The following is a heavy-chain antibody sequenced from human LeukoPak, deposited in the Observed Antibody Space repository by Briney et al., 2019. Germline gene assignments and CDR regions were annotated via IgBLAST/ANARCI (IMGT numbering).Heavy chain of an antibody. D-gene: IGHD6-13*01. Sequence: PGGSLRLSCAASGSTFSSYATSWVRQAPGKGLEWVSAISGSGGSTYYADSVKGRFTISRDNSKNTLYLQMNSLRAEDTAVYYCAFRGYSSSWYTLGYWGQGTLVTVSS. CDR3: AFRGYSSSWYTLGY. V-gene: IGHV3-23*01. CDR2: ISGSGGST. J-gene: IGHJ4*02. CDR1: GSTFSSYA.